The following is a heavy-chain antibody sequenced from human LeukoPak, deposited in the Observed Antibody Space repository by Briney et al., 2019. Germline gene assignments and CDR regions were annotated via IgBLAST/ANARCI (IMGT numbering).Heavy chain of an antibody. CDR2: IYSGGST. J-gene: IGHJ4*02. CDR3: ARSPYDYVWGSYHYFDY. V-gene: IGHV3-53*01. Sequence: GGSLRLSCAASGFTVSSNYMSWVRQAPGKGLEWVSVIYSGGSTYYADSVKGRFTISRDNSKNTLYLQMNSLRAEDTAVYYCARSPYDYVWGSYHYFDYWGQGTLVTVSS. D-gene: IGHD3-16*02. CDR1: GFTVSSNY.